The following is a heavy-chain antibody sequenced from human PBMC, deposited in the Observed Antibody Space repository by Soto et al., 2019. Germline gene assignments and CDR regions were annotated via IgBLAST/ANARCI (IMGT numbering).Heavy chain of an antibody. D-gene: IGHD3-3*01. CDR3: ARTPAPNYDFWSGSTMDV. V-gene: IGHV4-31*03. Sequence: QVQLQESGPGLVKPSQTLSLTCTVSGGSISSGGYYWSWIRQHPGKGLEWIGYIYYSGSTYYNPSLKCRVTISVDTSKNQFSLKLSSVTAADTAVYYCARTPAPNYDFWSGSTMDVWGQGTTVTVSS. J-gene: IGHJ6*02. CDR1: GGSISSGGYY. CDR2: IYYSGST.